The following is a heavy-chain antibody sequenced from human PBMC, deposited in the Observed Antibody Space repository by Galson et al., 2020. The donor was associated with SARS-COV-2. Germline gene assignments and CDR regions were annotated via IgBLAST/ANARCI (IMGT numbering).Heavy chain of an antibody. D-gene: IGHD5-12*01. CDR1: GFTFSNYA. CDR2: MSHSGSSI. CDR3: ARGGATTNFYYYGMDV. Sequence: GGSLRLSCAASGFTFSNYAMSWVRQAPGKGLEWVSSMSHSGSSIYYADSVKGRLTISRDNSKNTLYLQLNTLRAQDTAVSYCARGGATTNFYYYGMDVWGQGTTVTVSS. J-gene: IGHJ6*02. V-gene: IGHV3-23*01.